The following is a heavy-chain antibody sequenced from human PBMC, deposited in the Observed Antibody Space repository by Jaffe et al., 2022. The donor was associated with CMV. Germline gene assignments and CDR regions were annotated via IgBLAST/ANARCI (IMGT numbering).Heavy chain of an antibody. CDR2: IWPGGTT. V-gene: IGHV3-66*01. D-gene: IGHD5-12*01. CDR3: AGGTRGYEAFDI. Sequence: EVQVVESGGGLVQPGGSLRVSCAASGFSVSSNYMTWVRQTPGKGLEWVSVIWPGGTTFYADSVKGRFSISRDTSKNTLYLQMNSLRGDDTAVYFCAGGTRGYEAFDIWGQGTRVAVSS. J-gene: IGHJ3*02. CDR1: GFSVSSNY.